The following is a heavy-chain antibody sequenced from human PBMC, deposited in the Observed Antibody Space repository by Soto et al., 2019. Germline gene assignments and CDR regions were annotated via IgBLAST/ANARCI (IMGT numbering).Heavy chain of an antibody. D-gene: IGHD3-22*01. J-gene: IGHJ4*02. CDR1: GFTFSSYG. CDR2: ISYYGSNK. CDR3: AKDSGDYYDSSGEFDY. Sequence: QVQLVESGGGVVQPGRSLRLSCAASGFTFSSYGMHWVRQAPGKGLEWVAVISYYGSNKYYADSVKGRFTISRDNSKNTLYLQMNSLRAEDTAVYYCAKDSGDYYDSSGEFDYWGQGTLVTVSS. V-gene: IGHV3-30*18.